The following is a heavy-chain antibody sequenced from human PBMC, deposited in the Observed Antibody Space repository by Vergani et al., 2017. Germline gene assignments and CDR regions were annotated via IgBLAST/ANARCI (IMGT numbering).Heavy chain of an antibody. J-gene: IGHJ4*02. V-gene: IGHV3-13*01. CDR3: ARRDSSSPALDY. CDR2: IGTAGDT. D-gene: IGHD6-6*01. CDR1: GFTFSTYD. Sequence: EVQLVESGGGLVQPGGSLRLSCAASGFTFSTYDMHWVRQATGKGLEWVSAIGTAGDTYYPGSVKGRFTISIENAKNSLYLQMSGLRAGDTAVYYCARRDSSSPALDYWGQGTLVTVSS.